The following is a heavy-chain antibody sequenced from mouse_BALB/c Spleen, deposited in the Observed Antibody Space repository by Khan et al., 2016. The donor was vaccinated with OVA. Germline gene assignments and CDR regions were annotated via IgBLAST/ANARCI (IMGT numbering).Heavy chain of an antibody. CDR2: IDPATGNI. D-gene: IGHD1-2*01. Sequence: EVQLQESGAELVMPGASVKLSCTASGFNIKDTYIHWVNQRPDQGLEWIGRIDPATGNIKYDPKFQGKATVTADTSSNTAYLQLTRLTSEDTAVYYCARTAIHYYGSYAMDYWGRGTAVTVSA. CDR3: ARTAIHYYGSYAMDY. V-gene: IGHV14-3*02. CDR1: GFNIKDTY. J-gene: IGHJ4*01.